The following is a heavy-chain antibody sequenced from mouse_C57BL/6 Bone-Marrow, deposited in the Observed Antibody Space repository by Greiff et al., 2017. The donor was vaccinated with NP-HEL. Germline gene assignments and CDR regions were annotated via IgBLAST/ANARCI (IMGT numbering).Heavy chain of an antibody. J-gene: IGHJ3*01. D-gene: IGHD2-4*01. CDR1: GYTFTSYG. Sequence: QVQLQQSGAELARPGASVKLSCKASGYTFTSYGISWVKQRTGQGLEWIGEIYPRSGNTYYNEKFKGKATLTADKSSSTAYMELRSLTSEDSAVYFCARGRAYYDYERFAYWGQGTLVTVSA. V-gene: IGHV1-81*01. CDR2: IYPRSGNT. CDR3: ARGRAYYDYERFAY.